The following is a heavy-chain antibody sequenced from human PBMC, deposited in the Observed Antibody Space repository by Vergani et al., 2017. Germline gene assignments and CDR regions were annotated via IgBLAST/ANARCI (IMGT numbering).Heavy chain of an antibody. V-gene: IGHV4-59*01. J-gene: IGHJ4*02. CDR3: AGLAPRGGDY. CDR1: GGSISSYY. CDR2: IYYSGST. Sequence: QVQLQESGPGLVKPSETPSLTCTVSGGSISSYYWSWIRQPPGKGLEWIGYIYYSGSTNYNPSLKSRVTISVDTSKNQFSLKLGSVTAADTAVYYCAGLAPRGGDYWGQGTLVTVSS. D-gene: IGHD3-16*01.